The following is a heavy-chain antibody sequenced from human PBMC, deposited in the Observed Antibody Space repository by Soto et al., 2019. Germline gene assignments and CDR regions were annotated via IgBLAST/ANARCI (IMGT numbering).Heavy chain of an antibody. V-gene: IGHV4-59*01. CDR3: ARDLAAAGMRKDNNWFDP. CDR2: IYYSGST. D-gene: IGHD6-13*01. CDR1: GGSISRYY. J-gene: IGHJ5*02. Sequence: SETLSLTCTVSGGSISRYYWSWIRQPPGKGLEWIGYIYYSGSTNYNPSLKSRVTISVDTSKNQFSLKLSSVTAADTAVYYCARDLAAAGMRKDNNWFDPWGQGTLVTVSS.